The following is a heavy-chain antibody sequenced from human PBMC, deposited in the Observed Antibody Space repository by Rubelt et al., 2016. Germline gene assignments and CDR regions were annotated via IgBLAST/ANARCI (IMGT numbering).Heavy chain of an antibody. Sequence: EVQLVESGGGLVQPGGSLRLSCVASGFTFSSNWMHWVRQAPGNGLVWVSRINTDGTTIAYADAVKGRFTISRDNAKNTLYLQMNSLRAEDTAVYYCAMETGRDWFCALWGRGTLVTVSS. D-gene: IGHD1-1*01. CDR2: INTDGTTI. CDR1: GFTFSSNW. CDR3: AMETGRDWFCAL. V-gene: IGHV3-74*01. J-gene: IGHJ2*01.